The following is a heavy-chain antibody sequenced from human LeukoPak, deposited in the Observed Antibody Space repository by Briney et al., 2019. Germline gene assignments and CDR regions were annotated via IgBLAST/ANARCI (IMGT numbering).Heavy chain of an antibody. CDR1: GFTFDDYC. J-gene: IGHJ4*02. V-gene: IGHV3-9*01. CDR3: AKGRYCTNGVCYMVLDY. CDR2: ISWNSGSI. D-gene: IGHD2-8*01. Sequence: PGGSLTLSCAASGFTFDDYCMHWVRQAPGEGMEWVSGISWNSGSIGYADSVKGRFTISRDNAKNSLYLQMNSLRAEDTALYYCAKGRYCTNGVCYMVLDYWGQGTLVTVSS.